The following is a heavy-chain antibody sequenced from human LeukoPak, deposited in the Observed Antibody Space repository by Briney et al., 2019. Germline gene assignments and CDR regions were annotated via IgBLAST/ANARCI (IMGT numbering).Heavy chain of an antibody. D-gene: IGHD6-13*01. CDR1: GFTFTTSW. CDR3: ARDQYSSTWYRGAFDV. Sequence: GGSLRLSCAASGFTFTTSWMHWFRQAPGKGLVWVSRIGSDGTSTTYADSVKGRFTISRDNAKNTLYLHMNSLRAEDTAVYYCARDQYSSTWYRGAFDVWGQGTMVSVSS. J-gene: IGHJ3*01. CDR2: IGSDGTST. V-gene: IGHV3-74*01.